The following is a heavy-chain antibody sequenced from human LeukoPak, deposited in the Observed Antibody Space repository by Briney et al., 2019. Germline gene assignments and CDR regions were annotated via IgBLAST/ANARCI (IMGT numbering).Heavy chain of an antibody. CDR2: ISGSHGST. J-gene: IGHJ5*02. V-gene: IGHV3-23*01. D-gene: IGHD3-3*01. CDR1: GFTFSSYA. Sequence: SGGSLRLSCAASGFTFSSYAMGWVRQAPGKGLDWVSSISGSHGSTYYADSVKGRFTISRDNSKNTLYLQMNSLRAEDTAVYYCAKDTKFDPWGQGTLVTVSS. CDR3: AKDTKFDP.